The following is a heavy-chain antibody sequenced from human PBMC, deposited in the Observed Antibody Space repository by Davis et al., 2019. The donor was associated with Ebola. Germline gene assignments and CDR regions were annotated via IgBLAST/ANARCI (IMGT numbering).Heavy chain of an antibody. D-gene: IGHD3-10*01. Sequence: GESLKISCAASGFTFSDYYMSWIRQAPGKGLEWVSYISSSSSYTNYADSVKGRFTISRDNSKNTLYLQMNSLRAEDTAVYYCASRFSVDYGMDVWGQGTTVTVSS. J-gene: IGHJ6*02. CDR3: ASRFSVDYGMDV. CDR1: GFTFSDYY. CDR2: ISSSSSYT. V-gene: IGHV3-11*03.